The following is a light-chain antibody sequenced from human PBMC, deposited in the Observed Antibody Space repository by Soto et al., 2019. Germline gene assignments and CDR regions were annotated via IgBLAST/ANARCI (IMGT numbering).Light chain of an antibody. CDR2: EVS. Sequence: ALTQPASVSGSPGQSITISCTGTSSDVGAYDYVSWYQQHPDKAPKLMIYEVSNRPSGVSDRFSGSKSVNTATLTISGLQAEDEADYYCSSYTSSSTRVFGTGTKVTVL. CDR1: SSDVGAYDY. V-gene: IGLV2-14*03. J-gene: IGLJ1*01. CDR3: SSYTSSSTRV.